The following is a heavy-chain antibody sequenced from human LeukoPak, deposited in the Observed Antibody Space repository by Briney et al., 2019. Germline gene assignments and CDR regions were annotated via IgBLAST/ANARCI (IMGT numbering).Heavy chain of an antibody. CDR2: IYSNGIT. CDR1: GASISSYC. CDR3: ASSATYDSSGYYFVY. J-gene: IGHJ4*02. V-gene: IGHV4-59*01. Sequence: KPSETLSLTCTVSGASISSYCWSWIRRPPGKGLEWIGYIYSNGITNYNPSLKSRVTLSVDTSKNQFSLRLSSVAAADTAVYYCASSATYDSSGYYFVYWGQGTLVTVSS. D-gene: IGHD3-22*01.